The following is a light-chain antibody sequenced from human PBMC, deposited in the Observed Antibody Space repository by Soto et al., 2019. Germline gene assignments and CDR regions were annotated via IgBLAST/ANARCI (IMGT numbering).Light chain of an antibody. CDR3: QQRSNWPRT. J-gene: IGKJ1*01. CDR2: DAS. V-gene: IGKV3-11*01. CDR1: QSVSSY. Sequence: EIVLTQSPATLSLSPGERATLSCRASQSVSSYLAWYQQKPGQAPRLLIYDASNRATGIPARFSGSGSGTDFTLTSSSREPEDCAVYYCQQRSNWPRTFGQGTKVEIK.